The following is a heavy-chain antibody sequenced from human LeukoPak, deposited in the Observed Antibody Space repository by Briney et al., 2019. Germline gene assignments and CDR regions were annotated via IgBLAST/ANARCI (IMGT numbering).Heavy chain of an antibody. J-gene: IGHJ1*01. D-gene: IGHD2-15*01. CDR1: GFSFNTYA. V-gene: IGHV3-23*01. CDR2: IGNTGGST. CDR3: AQQVGYCSSGSCYFTY. Sequence: PGGSLRLSCAASGFSFNTYAMSWVRQAPGKGLEWVSAIGNTGGSTYYADSVKGRFTISRDKSKNTLSLQMNSLRAEDTAVYYCAQQVGYCSSGSCYFTYWGQGTLVTVSS.